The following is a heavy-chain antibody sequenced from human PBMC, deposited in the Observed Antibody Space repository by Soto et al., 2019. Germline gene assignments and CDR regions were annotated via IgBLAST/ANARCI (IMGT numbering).Heavy chain of an antibody. CDR1: GYRFTDYW. Sequence: GESLKISCKGSGYRFTDYWIGWVRQMPGKGLEWMGVIYPGDSDTRYSPSFQGQVTISADKSISTAYLQWNRLKDSDTAMYYCANYWRSGYYYYFDNWGQGTLVTVSS. CDR3: ANYWRSGYYYYFDN. J-gene: IGHJ4*02. CDR2: IYPGDSDT. D-gene: IGHD3-22*01. V-gene: IGHV5-51*01.